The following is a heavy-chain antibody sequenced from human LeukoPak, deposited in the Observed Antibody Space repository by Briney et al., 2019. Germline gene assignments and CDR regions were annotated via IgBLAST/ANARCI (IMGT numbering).Heavy chain of an antibody. CDR1: GFPFSSYA. V-gene: IGHV3-64D*09. CDR3: VRGYSFGPYGMDV. D-gene: IGHD2-15*01. J-gene: IGHJ6*02. CDR2: ISDSGGST. Sequence: GGSPRLSCSASGFPFSSYAVHWVRQAPGRGLEYVSAISDSGGSTYYADSVKGRFTISRDNSKNTLYLQMSSLRAEDTAVYFCVRGYSFGPYGMDVWGQGTTVTVSS.